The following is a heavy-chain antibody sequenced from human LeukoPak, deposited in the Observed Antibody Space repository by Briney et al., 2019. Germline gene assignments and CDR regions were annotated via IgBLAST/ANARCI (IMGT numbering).Heavy chain of an antibody. CDR2: INPNDGDT. CDR1: GYTFTDYY. CDR3: ARANLLYCSSSTCLLDY. V-gene: IGHV1-2*02. D-gene: IGHD2-2*01. Sequence: ASVKVSCKASGYTFTDYYMHWVRQAPGQGFEWMGWINPNDGDTNYAQKFQGRVTMTRDTSISTAQMEVSRLRSDDTAVYYCARANLLYCSSSTCLLDYWGQGALVTVSS. J-gene: IGHJ4*02.